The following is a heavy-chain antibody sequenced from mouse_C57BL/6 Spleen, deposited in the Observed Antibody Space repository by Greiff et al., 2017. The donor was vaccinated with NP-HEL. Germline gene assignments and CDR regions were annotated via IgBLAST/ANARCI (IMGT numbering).Heavy chain of an antibody. CDR1: GFTFSDYY. J-gene: IGHJ2*01. D-gene: IGHD2-3*01. V-gene: IGHV5-12*01. CDR2: ISNGGGST. CDR3: ARHKRDGYYPFDY. Sequence: EVQRVESGGGLVQPGGSLKLSCAAFGFTFSDYYMYWVRQTPEKRLEWVAYISNGGGSTYYPDTVKGRFTISRDNAKNTLYLQMSRLKSEDTAMYYCARHKRDGYYPFDYWGQGTTLTVSS.